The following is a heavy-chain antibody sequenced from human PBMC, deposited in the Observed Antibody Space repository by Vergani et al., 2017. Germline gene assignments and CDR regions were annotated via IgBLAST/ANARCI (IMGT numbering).Heavy chain of an antibody. CDR2: INWNSGSI. CDR3: AKDSHSSSWYDFDY. D-gene: IGHD6-13*01. V-gene: IGHV3-9*01. Sequence: VQLVESGGGVVQPGRSLRLSCAASGFTFSSYAMSWVRQAPGKGLEWVSGINWNSGSIGYADSVKGRVTISRDNAKNSLYLQMNSLRAEDTAFYYCAKDSHSSSWYDFDYWGQGTLVTVSS. CDR1: GFTFSSYA. J-gene: IGHJ4*02.